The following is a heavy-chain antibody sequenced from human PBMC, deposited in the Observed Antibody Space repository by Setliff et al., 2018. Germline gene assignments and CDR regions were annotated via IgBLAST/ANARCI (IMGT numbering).Heavy chain of an antibody. D-gene: IGHD3-22*01. V-gene: IGHV3-7*01. CDR1: GFTYKNDW. CDR3: VRGSAYSSGSFDC. J-gene: IGHJ4*02. Sequence: GGSLRLSCGASGFTYKNDWVSWVRQAPGKGLEWLASINPDGSEKYYVDSVMGRFTISRDNGKNTVYLRMNSLRAEDTAMYYCVRGSAYSSGSFDCWGQGTLVTVSS. CDR2: INPDGSEK.